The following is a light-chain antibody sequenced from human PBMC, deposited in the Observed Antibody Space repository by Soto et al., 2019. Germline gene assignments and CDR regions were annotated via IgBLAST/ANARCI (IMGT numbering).Light chain of an antibody. J-gene: IGKJ4*01. CDR3: QQRSSWPPS. CDR1: QGVSSH. V-gene: IGKV3-11*01. Sequence: EIVLTQSPATLSLSPGERATLSCRASQGVSSHFAWYQQKPDQAPRLLIYDASNRATGIPARFRGSGSGTDFTLTISSLEPEDFAVYYCQQRSSWPPSFGGGTKVDIK. CDR2: DAS.